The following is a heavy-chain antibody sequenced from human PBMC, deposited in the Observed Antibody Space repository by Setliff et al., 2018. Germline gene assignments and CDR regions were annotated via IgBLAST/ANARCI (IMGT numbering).Heavy chain of an antibody. CDR2: IHPSGST. CDR1: GDSISSGSYH. D-gene: IGHD1-1*01. CDR3: ARTTGSTHNWLDP. V-gene: IGHV4-61*02. J-gene: IGHJ5*02. Sequence: SETLSLTCTVSGDSISSGSYHWSWIRKPAGKGLEWIGRIHPSGSTNYNPSLKIRVTIPVDTSKNQFSLKVSSVTAADTAVYYCARTTGSTHNWLDPWGPGTLVTVST.